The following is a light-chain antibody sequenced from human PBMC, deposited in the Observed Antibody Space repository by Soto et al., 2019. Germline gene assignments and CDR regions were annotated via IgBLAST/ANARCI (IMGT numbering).Light chain of an antibody. CDR3: SSYTSRITRL. Sequence: QSALTQPASVSGSPGQSITISCNGSSSDIGAYNYVSWYQQHPGKAPKLLIYDVSALPSGISSRFSGSKSGNTGSLTSAGLQPEDGADYDCSSYTSRITRLFGGGTKLTVL. V-gene: IGLV2-14*03. J-gene: IGLJ2*01. CDR2: DVS. CDR1: SSDIGAYNY.